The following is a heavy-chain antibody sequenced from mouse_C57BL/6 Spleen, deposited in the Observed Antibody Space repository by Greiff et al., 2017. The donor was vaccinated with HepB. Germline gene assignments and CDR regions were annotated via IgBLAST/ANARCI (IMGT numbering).Heavy chain of an antibody. CDR2: IWTGGGT. Sequence: VQLVESGPGLVAPSQSLSITCTVSGFSLTSYAISWVRQPPGKGLEWLGVIWTGGGTNYNSALKSRLSISKDNSKSQVFLKMNSLQTDDTARYYCAREKGYYYGSSYDAMDYWGQGTSVTVSS. D-gene: IGHD1-1*01. J-gene: IGHJ4*01. CDR3: AREKGYYYGSSYDAMDY. CDR1: GFSLTSYA. V-gene: IGHV2-9-1*01.